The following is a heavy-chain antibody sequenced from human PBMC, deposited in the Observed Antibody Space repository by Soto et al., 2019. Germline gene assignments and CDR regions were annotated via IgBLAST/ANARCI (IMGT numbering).Heavy chain of an antibody. CDR1: GFDFNSYS. CDR2: ISSSSSYI. CDR3: ARGVYDILTASSPDLNAFDI. J-gene: IGHJ3*02. D-gene: IGHD3-9*01. V-gene: IGHV3-21*01. Sequence: GGSLRLSCAASGFDFNSYSMNWVRQAPGKGLEWVSSISSSSSYIYYADSMKGRFTISRDNAKNSLFLQMNSLRAEDTAVYYCARGVYDILTASSPDLNAFDICGQGTMVTVSS.